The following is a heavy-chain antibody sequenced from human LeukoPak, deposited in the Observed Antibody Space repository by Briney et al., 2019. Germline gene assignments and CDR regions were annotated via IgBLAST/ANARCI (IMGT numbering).Heavy chain of an antibody. CDR1: GFTFGKYW. Sequence: GGSLRPSCVASGFTFGKYWMSWVRQPPGRGLEWVANIKLDGSEKNYVDSVKGRFTISRDNTKNSLYLQMNSLRVEDTAVFYCARDQYDTWSRRGNFDSWGQGTLVIVSS. D-gene: IGHD3-3*01. V-gene: IGHV3-7*03. CDR3: ARDQYDTWSRRGNFDS. J-gene: IGHJ4*02. CDR2: IKLDGSEK.